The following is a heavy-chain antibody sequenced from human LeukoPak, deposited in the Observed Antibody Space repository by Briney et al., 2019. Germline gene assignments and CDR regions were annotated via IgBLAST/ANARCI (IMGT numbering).Heavy chain of an antibody. CDR3: ARRLRYYYYYYMDV. CDR1: GGSFSGYY. CDR2: INHSGST. J-gene: IGHJ6*03. Sequence: PSETLSLTCAVYGGSFSGYYWSWIRQPPGKGLEWIGEINHSGSTNYNPSLKGRVTISVDTSKNQFSLKLSSVTAADTAVYYCARRLRYYYYYYMDVWGKGTTVTVSS. D-gene: IGHD5-12*01. V-gene: IGHV4-34*01.